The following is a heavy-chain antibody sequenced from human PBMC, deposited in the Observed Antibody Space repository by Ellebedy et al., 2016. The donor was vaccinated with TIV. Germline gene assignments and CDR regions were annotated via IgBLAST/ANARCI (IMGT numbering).Heavy chain of an antibody. V-gene: IGHV5-51*01. D-gene: IGHD3-10*01. CDR1: GYSFTTYW. Sequence: PGGSLRLSCKGSGYSFTTYWIGWVRQMPGKGLEWMGIIYPGDSDTRYSPSFQGQVTISADKSITTAYLQWSSRKASDTAIYYCVRRRGGSGTKFYYYGMDVWGQGTTVTVSS. CDR3: VRRRGGSGTKFYYYGMDV. J-gene: IGHJ6*02. CDR2: IYPGDSDT.